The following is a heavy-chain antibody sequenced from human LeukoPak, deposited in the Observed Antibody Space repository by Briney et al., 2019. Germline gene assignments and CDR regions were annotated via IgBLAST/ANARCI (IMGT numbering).Heavy chain of an antibody. V-gene: IGHV3-74*01. CDR1: GFTFSSYW. Sequence: GGSLRLSCAASGFTFSSYWMHWVRQAPGKGLVWVSRINSDGSSTSYADSVKGRFTISRDNAKNTLYLQMNSLRVKDTAVYYCARDLKDVLSGYYHDYWGQGTLVTVSS. CDR2: INSDGSST. D-gene: IGHD3-3*01. CDR3: ARDLKDVLSGYYHDY. J-gene: IGHJ4*02.